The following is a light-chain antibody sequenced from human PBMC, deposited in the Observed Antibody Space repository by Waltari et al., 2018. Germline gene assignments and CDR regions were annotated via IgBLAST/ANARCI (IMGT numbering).Light chain of an antibody. CDR3: QHYSGFSSRT. CDR2: DAS. V-gene: IGKV1-5*01. Sequence: DIQMTQSPSTLSPSLGDTVPITCRASQSISDYLAWYQQKPGKAPKLLIYDASTLKNGVPSRFSGSVSGTEFTLTISSLQPDDFATYYCQHYSGFSSRTFGQGTKVDIK. J-gene: IGKJ1*01. CDR1: QSISDY.